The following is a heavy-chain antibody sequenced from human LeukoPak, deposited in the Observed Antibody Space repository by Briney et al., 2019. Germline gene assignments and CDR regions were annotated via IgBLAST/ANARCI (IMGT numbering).Heavy chain of an antibody. D-gene: IGHD3-3*01. CDR1: GGSFSGYY. Sequence: SETLSLTCAVYGGSFSGYYWSWIRQPPGKGLEWIGEINHSGSTNYNPSLKSRVTISVDTSKNQFSLKLSSVTAADTAVYYCARGGSITIFGVVSGYHNWLDPWGQGTLVTVSS. J-gene: IGHJ5*02. V-gene: IGHV4-34*01. CDR3: ARGGSITIFGVVSGYHNWLDP. CDR2: INHSGST.